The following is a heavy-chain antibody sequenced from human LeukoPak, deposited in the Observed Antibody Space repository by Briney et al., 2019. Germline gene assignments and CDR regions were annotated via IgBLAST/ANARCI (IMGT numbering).Heavy chain of an antibody. CDR1: GGSVSSGGYY. D-gene: IGHD6-19*01. CDR2: MYYSGST. V-gene: IGHV4-31*03. J-gene: IGHJ4*02. Sequence: SETLSLTCTVSGGSVSSGGYYWSWIRQHPGKGLEWIGHMYYSGSTYYNPSLKSRVSTSVDTSKNKFSLNLSSVTAADTAVYYCARATVAGTHFDNWGQGTLVTVSS. CDR3: ARATVAGTHFDN.